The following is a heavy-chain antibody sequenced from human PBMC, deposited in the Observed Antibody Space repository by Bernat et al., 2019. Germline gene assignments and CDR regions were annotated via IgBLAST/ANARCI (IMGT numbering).Heavy chain of an antibody. J-gene: IGHJ1*01. D-gene: IGHD2-8*02. CDR3: ARGGVQCTGGVCYTGYFQH. Sequence: EVQLVESGGGLVKPGGSLRLSCAASGFTFSSYSMNWVRQAPGKGLEWVSSISSSSSYIYYADSVKGRFTISRDNAKNSLYLQMNSLRAEDTAVYYCARGGVQCTGGVCYTGYFQHWGQGTLVTVSS. CDR2: ISSSSSYI. V-gene: IGHV3-21*01. CDR1: GFTFSSYS.